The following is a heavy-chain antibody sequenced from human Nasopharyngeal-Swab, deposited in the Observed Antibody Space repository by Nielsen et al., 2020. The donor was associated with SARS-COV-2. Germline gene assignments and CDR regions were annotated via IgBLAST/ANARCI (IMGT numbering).Heavy chain of an antibody. CDR3: ARHGSIRMATIFYFDY. V-gene: IGHV4-61*02. CDR1: GGSTSSGTYY. D-gene: IGHD5-24*01. J-gene: IGHJ4*02. Sequence: SETLSLTCTVSGGSTSSGTYYWSWIRQPAGKGLEWIGRFYTTGSIDYNPSLKSRVTISVDRSKNQFSLKLTSVTAADTAVYYCARHGSIRMATIFYFDYWGQGTLVTVSS. CDR2: FYTTGSI.